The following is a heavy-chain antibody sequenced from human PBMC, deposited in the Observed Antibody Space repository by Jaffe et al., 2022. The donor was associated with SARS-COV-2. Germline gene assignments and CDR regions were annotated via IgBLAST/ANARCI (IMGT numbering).Heavy chain of an antibody. CDR3: ARRILRLKTQSSSSYGSSRGGGFDI. V-gene: IGHV5-51*01. J-gene: IGHJ3*02. D-gene: IGHD3-22*01. CDR2: IYPGDSDT. Sequence: EVQLVQSGAEVKKPGESLKISCKGSGYSFSSYWIAWVRQMPGKGLEWMGIIYPGDSDTRYSPSFQGQVTISADKSISTAFLQWSSLKASDTAMYYCARRILRLKTQSSSSYGSSRGGGFDIWGQGTMVTVSS. CDR1: GYSFSSYW.